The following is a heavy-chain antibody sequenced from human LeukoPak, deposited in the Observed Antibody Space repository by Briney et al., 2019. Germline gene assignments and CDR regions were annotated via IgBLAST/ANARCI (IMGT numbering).Heavy chain of an antibody. CDR3: AKDIGDGYNYFDY. CDR2: ISWDGGST. J-gene: IGHJ4*02. Sequence: GGSLRLSCAASGFTFDDYTMHWVRQAPGKGLGWVSLISWDGGSTYYADSVKGRFTISRENCKNSLYLQMNSLRTEDTALYYCAKDIGDGYNYFDYWGQGTLVTVSS. CDR1: GFTFDDYT. V-gene: IGHV3-43*01. D-gene: IGHD5-24*01.